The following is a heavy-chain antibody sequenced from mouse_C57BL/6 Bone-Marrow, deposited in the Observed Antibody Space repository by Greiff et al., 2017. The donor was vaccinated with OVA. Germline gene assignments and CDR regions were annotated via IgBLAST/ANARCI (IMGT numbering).Heavy chain of an antibody. CDR3: ARHEDYYGSSYAMDY. V-gene: IGHV5-6*03. Sequence: EVKLVESGGGLVKPGGSLKLSCAASGFTFSSYAMSWVRQTPEKRLEWVATISSGGSYTYYPDSVKGRFTISRDNAKNTLYLQMSSLKSEDTAMYYCARHEDYYGSSYAMDYWGQGTSVTVSS. J-gene: IGHJ4*01. D-gene: IGHD1-1*01. CDR2: ISSGGSYT. CDR1: GFTFSSYA.